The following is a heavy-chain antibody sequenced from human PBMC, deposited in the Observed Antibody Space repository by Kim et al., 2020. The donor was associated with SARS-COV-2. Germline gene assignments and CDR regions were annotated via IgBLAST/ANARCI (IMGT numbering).Heavy chain of an antibody. J-gene: IGHJ3*02. Sequence: SETLSLTCAVYGGSFSGYYWSWIRQPPGKGLEWIGEINHSGSTNYNQSLKSRVTISVDTSKNQFSLKLSSVTAADTAVYYCASAEQLVRAFDIWGQGTMVTVSS. CDR2: INHSGST. CDR3: ASAEQLVRAFDI. V-gene: IGHV4-34*01. D-gene: IGHD6-13*01. CDR1: GGSFSGYY.